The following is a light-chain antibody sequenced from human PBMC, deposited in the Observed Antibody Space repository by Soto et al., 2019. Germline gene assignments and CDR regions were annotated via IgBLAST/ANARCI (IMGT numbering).Light chain of an antibody. CDR3: QQSYSAPRT. Sequence: IQMTQSPSYLSASVGDRVTITCRASQSISHYLNWYKQKPGKAPKLLLYATSSLQSGVPSRCGGSGSGTDFTLTISSLQPEDFATYYSQQSYSAPRTFGQWTKVEIK. CDR2: ATS. V-gene: IGKV1-39*01. CDR1: QSISHY. J-gene: IGKJ1*01.